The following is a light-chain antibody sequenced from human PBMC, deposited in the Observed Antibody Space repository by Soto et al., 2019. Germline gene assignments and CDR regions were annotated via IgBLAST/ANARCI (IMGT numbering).Light chain of an antibody. CDR1: QSILYSPNNKNY. CDR3: QQYYNPPLI. CDR2: WAS. V-gene: IGKV4-1*01. J-gene: IGKJ1*01. Sequence: DIVMTQSPDSLAVSLGERATINCKSSQSILYSPNNKNYLAWYQQKPGQPPKLLIYWASTRESGVPDRFSGSGSGTHFTLTISSLQAEDVAVYYCQQYYNPPLILGQGTKVEIK.